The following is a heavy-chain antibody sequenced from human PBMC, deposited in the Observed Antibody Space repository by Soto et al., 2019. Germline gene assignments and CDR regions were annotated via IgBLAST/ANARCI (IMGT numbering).Heavy chain of an antibody. J-gene: IGHJ5*02. CDR1: GGSISRGGYY. V-gene: IGHV4-31*03. Sequence: QVQLQESGPGLVKPSQTLSLTCTVSGGSISRGGYYWSWIRQHPGKGLEWIGYIYYSGSTYYNPSLKSRVTISVDTSKNQFSLKLSSVTAADTAVYYCARIIGGWVPAAELGWFDPWGQGTLVTVSS. CDR2: IYYSGST. CDR3: ARIIGGWVPAAELGWFDP. D-gene: IGHD2-2*01.